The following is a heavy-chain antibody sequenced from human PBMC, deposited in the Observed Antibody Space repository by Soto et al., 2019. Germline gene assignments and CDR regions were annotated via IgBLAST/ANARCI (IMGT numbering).Heavy chain of an antibody. CDR3: ARPAVYSWDRSGYYQASDAFDI. D-gene: IGHD3-22*01. CDR1: GYIFTSYY. J-gene: IGHJ3*02. CDR2: IDPSDSYT. V-gene: IGHV5-10-1*01. Sequence: GESLKISCKGSGYIFTSYYINWVRQMPGKGLEWMGRIDPSDSYTNYSPSFQGHVTISADKSISTAYLQWSSLKASDTAMYYCARPAVYSWDRSGYYQASDAFDIWGEGTIVT.